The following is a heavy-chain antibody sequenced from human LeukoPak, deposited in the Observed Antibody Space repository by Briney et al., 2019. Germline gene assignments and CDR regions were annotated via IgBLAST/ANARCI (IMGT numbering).Heavy chain of an antibody. CDR1: GFTFSSYE. J-gene: IGHJ3*02. V-gene: IGHV3-48*03. CDR2: ISSSGSTI. Sequence: GGSLRLSCAASGFTFSSYEMNWVRQAPGKGLEWVSYISSSGSTIYYADSVKGRFTTSRDNAKNSLYLQMNSLRAEDTAVYYCARGTYAFDIWGQGTMVTVSS. CDR3: ARGTYAFDI.